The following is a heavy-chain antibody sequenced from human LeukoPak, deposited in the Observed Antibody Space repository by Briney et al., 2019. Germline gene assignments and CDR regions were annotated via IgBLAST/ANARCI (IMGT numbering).Heavy chain of an antibody. V-gene: IGHV3-66*01. CDR1: GFTVSSNY. D-gene: IGHD3-22*01. CDR2: IYSGGST. Sequence: GGSLRLSCAASGFTVSSNYMSWVRQAPGKGLEWVSVIYSGGSTYYADSVKGRFTISRDNSKNTLYLQMNSLRAEDTSVYYCFLGSGYYDAFDIWGQGTMVTVSS. CDR3: FLGSGYYDAFDI. J-gene: IGHJ3*02.